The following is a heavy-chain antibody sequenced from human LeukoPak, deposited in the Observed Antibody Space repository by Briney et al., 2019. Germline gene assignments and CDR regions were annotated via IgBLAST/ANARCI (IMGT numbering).Heavy chain of an antibody. J-gene: IGHJ4*02. Sequence: SETLSLTCTVSGGSISSYYWSWIRQPPGKELEWIGYIYSSGSTNYNPSLKSRLTISVDASKNQFSLKLTSVTAADTAVYYCARAYYYGSGSYGLDYWGQGTLVTVSS. V-gene: IGHV4-59*01. CDR1: GGSISSYY. CDR3: ARAYYYGSGSYGLDY. D-gene: IGHD3-10*01. CDR2: IYSSGST.